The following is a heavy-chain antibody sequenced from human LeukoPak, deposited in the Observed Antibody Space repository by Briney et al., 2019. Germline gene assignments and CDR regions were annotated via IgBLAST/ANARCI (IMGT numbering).Heavy chain of an antibody. V-gene: IGHV3-30*03. J-gene: IGHJ4*02. D-gene: IGHD1-26*01. CDR1: GFTFSSYG. CDR3: ARAVLPYRSYWYYFDY. CDR2: ISYDGSNK. Sequence: GGSLRLSCAASGFTFSSYGMHWVRQAPGKGLEWVAVISYDGSNKYYADSVKGRFTISRDNSKNTLYLQMNSLRAEDTAVYYCARAVLPYRSYWYYFDYWGQGTLVTVSS.